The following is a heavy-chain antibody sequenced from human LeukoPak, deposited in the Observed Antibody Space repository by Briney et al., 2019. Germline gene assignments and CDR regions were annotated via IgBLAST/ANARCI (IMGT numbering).Heavy chain of an antibody. D-gene: IGHD3-10*01. CDR1: GFTFSRHW. J-gene: IGHJ6*02. CDR2: IKQDGSEK. V-gene: IGHV3-7*01. Sequence: PGGSLRLSRAVSGFTFSRHWMSWVRQAPGKGLEWLANIKQDGSEKYYVDSVEGRFTISRDNAKNSLYLQMNSLRAEDTAVYYCARSYYGSGTSYGMDVWSQGTTVTVSS. CDR3: ARSYYGSGTSYGMDV.